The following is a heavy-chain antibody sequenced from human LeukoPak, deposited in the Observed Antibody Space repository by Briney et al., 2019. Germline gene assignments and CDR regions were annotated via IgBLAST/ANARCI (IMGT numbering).Heavy chain of an antibody. D-gene: IGHD3-16*02. J-gene: IGHJ3*02. Sequence: GGPLRLSCAASGFTFSNYAMSWVRQAPGKGLEWVSAISGSGGSTYYADSVKGRFTISRDNSKNTLYLQMNSLRAEDTAVYYCALNGREVPSGAFDIWGQGTMVTVSS. CDR1: GFTFSNYA. CDR3: ALNGREVPSGAFDI. V-gene: IGHV3-23*01. CDR2: ISGSGGST.